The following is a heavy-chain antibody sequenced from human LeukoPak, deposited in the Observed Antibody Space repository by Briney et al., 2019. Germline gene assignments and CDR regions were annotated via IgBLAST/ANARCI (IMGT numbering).Heavy chain of an antibody. Sequence: GGSLRLSCAASGFTFSNFEMNWVRQAPGKGLEWVSYISSSGSTIYYADSVKGRFTISRDNSKNTLYLQMNSLRAEDTAVYYCAKGLSYYYDSSGKAFDYWGQGTLVTVSS. V-gene: IGHV3-48*03. CDR3: AKGLSYYYDSSGKAFDY. CDR1: GFTFSNFE. D-gene: IGHD3-22*01. CDR2: ISSSGSTI. J-gene: IGHJ4*02.